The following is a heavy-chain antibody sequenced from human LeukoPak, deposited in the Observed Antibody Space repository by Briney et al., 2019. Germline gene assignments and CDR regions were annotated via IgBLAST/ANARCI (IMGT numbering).Heavy chain of an antibody. CDR3: ARIAAAGIAFDY. CDR2: ISAYNGNT. J-gene: IGHJ4*02. Sequence: ASVKVSCKASGYTFTSYGISWVRQAPGQGLEWTGWISAYNGNTNYAQKPQGRVTMTTDTSTSTAYMELRSLRSDDTAVYYCARIAAAGIAFDYWGQGTLVTVSS. CDR1: GYTFTSYG. V-gene: IGHV1-18*01. D-gene: IGHD6-13*01.